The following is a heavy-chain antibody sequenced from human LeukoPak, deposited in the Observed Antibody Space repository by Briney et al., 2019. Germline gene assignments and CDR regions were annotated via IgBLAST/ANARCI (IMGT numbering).Heavy chain of an antibody. CDR1: GYTFTSYD. D-gene: IGHD3-3*01. CDR3: ARGWLAFTSRNWFDP. CDR2: MNPNSGNT. J-gene: IGHJ5*02. V-gene: IGHV1-8*03. Sequence: ASVKVSCKASGYTFTSYDINWVRQATGQGLEWMGWMNPNSGNTGYAQKYQGRVTITRNTSISTAYMELSSLRSEDTAVYYCARGWLAFTSRNWFDPWGQGTLVTVSS.